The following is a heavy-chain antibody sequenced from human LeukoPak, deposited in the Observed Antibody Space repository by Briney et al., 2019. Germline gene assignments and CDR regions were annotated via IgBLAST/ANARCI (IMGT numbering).Heavy chain of an antibody. D-gene: IGHD2-15*01. CDR1: GFTFSSYA. V-gene: IGHV3-21*01. CDR2: ISSSSSYI. J-gene: IGHJ4*02. Sequence: GGSLRLSCAASGFTFSSYAMSWVRQAPGKGLEWVSSISSSSSYIYYADSVKGRFTISRDNAKNSLYLQMNSLRAEDTAVYYCASGSWSYYWGQGTLVTVSS. CDR3: ASGSWSYY.